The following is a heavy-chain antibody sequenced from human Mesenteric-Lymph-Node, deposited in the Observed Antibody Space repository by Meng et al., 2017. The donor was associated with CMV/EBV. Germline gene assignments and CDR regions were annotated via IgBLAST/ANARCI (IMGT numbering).Heavy chain of an antibody. CDR1: YTFTSYG. CDR2: ISAYNGNT. CDR3: ARVSLSFGDPYRSVDY. J-gene: IGHJ4*02. V-gene: IGHV1-18*01. Sequence: YTFTSYGISWVRQDPGQGLEWLGWISAYNGNTNYAQKLQGRVTMTTDTSTSTAYMELRSLRSDDTAVYYCARVSLSFGDPYRSVDYWGQGTLVTVSS. D-gene: IGHD3-10*01.